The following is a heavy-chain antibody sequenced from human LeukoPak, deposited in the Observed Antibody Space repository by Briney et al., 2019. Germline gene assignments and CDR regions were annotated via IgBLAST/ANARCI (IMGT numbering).Heavy chain of an antibody. CDR2: IYTSGST. CDR1: GGSISSGSYY. Sequence: SETLSLTCTVSGGSISSGSYYWSWIRQPAGKGLEWIGRIYTSGSTNCNPSLKSRVTISVDTSKNQFSLKLSSVTAADTAVYYCARAGYYYDSSGYSDYWGQGTLVTVSS. D-gene: IGHD3-22*01. J-gene: IGHJ4*02. V-gene: IGHV4-61*02. CDR3: ARAGYYYDSSGYSDY.